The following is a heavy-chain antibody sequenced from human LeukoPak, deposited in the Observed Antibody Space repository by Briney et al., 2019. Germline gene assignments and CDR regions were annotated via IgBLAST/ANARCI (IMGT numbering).Heavy chain of an antibody. D-gene: IGHD6-19*01. CDR3: AKGHVSSDWPQDWFDP. Sequence: GGSLRLSCAASGFTFSNYVIHWVRQAPGKGLEWVAVISYDGSNKYYADSVKGRFTISRDNSKNTLYLQMNSLRAEDTAVYYCAKGHVSSDWPQDWFDPWGQGTLVTVSS. J-gene: IGHJ5*02. CDR2: ISYDGSNK. CDR1: GFTFSNYV. V-gene: IGHV3-30-3*01.